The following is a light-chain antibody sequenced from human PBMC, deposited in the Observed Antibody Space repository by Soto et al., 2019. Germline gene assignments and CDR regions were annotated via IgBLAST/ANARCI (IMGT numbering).Light chain of an antibody. CDR2: EAN. V-gene: IGLV2-23*01. Sequence: QSALTQPASVSGSPGQSITISCTGTSSDVGSYNLVSWYQQHPGKAPKLMIYEANKRPSGVSNRFSGSKSGNTASLTISGLQAEDEADYHCCSFAGSSTWVFGGGTQVTVL. J-gene: IGLJ3*02. CDR1: SSDVGSYNL. CDR3: CSFAGSSTWV.